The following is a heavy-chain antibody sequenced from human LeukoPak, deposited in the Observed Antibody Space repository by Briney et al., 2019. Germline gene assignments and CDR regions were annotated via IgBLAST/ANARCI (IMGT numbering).Heavy chain of an antibody. J-gene: IGHJ4*02. CDR1: GFTFSSYG. Sequence: QPGGSLRLSCAASGFTFSSYGMHWVRQAPGKGLEWVAFIWYDGSNKYYADSVKGRFTISRDNSKNTLYLQMNSLRAEDTAVYYCAKRGDGYNHFDYWAREPWSPSPQ. CDR2: IWYDGSNK. CDR3: AKRGDGYNHFDY. V-gene: IGHV3-30*02. D-gene: IGHD5-24*01.